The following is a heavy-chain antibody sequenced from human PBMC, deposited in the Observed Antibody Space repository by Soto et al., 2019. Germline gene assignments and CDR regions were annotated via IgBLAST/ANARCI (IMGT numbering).Heavy chain of an antibody. CDR3: ARDYYLDF. D-gene: IGHD3-10*01. J-gene: IGHJ4*02. V-gene: IGHV1-2*02. CDR2: INGNSGES. Sequence: QVQLVQSGAEVKKPGASVKVSCKASGFDFNAYYIHWVRQAPRQGCEWMGWINGNSGESQDAQKFNGRVTLTRNTSTKTAYLEMKGLTSDDTAVYCCARDYYLDFWGQGTLVSVSS. CDR1: GFDFNAYY.